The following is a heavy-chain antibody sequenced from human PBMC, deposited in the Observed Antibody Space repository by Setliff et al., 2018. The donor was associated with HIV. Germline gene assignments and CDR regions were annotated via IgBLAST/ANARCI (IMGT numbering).Heavy chain of an antibody. CDR1: GGSISSHF. D-gene: IGHD3-16*01. J-gene: IGHJ4*02. CDR3: ARGTLYYDYVWGTPFPFDY. Sequence: TSETLSLTCTVSGGSISSHFWSWIRQPPGKGLEWIGSIDYSGSTNYNPSLKSRVTISVVTSKNQFSLKLSSVTAADTAVYYCARGTLYYDYVWGTPFPFDYWGQGTLVTVSS. V-gene: IGHV4-59*11. CDR2: IDYSGST.